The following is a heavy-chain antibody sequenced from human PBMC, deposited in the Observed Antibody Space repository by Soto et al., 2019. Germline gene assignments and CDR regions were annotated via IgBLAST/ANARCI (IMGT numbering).Heavy chain of an antibody. Sequence: GGSLILSSASSGFTLNSHAMSLVRQAPGKGLEWVSVISGSDSSTYYADSVRGRFTISRDNSKNTLYLQMSSLRAEDTAVYYCASPPRATVTDNIFDFWGQGTLVTVSS. CDR3: ASPPRATVTDNIFDF. CDR1: GFTLNSHA. V-gene: IGHV3-23*01. D-gene: IGHD4-17*01. CDR2: ISGSDSST. J-gene: IGHJ4*02.